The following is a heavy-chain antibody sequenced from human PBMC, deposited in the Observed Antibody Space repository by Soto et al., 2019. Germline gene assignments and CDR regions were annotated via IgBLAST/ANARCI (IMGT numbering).Heavy chain of an antibody. D-gene: IGHD6-19*01. Sequence: QVQLVQSGAEVKKPGASVNISCKASGYTFTNYYIHWVRQAPGQGLEWMGIINPGGGSTSYAQNFQGRVTMSRDTSTSSMYMELSSLRSEDAAVYYCARTTYGNGWFDFWGQGTLLSVSS. CDR1: GYTFTNYY. J-gene: IGHJ4*02. CDR3: ARTTYGNGWFDF. V-gene: IGHV1-46*01. CDR2: INPGGGST.